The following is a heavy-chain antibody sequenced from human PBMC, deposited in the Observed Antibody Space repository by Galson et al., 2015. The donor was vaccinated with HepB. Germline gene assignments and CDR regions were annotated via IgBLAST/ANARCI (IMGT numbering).Heavy chain of an antibody. D-gene: IGHD6-13*01. CDR2: ISSSSSTI. CDR1: GFTFSSYS. V-gene: IGHV3-48*01. CDR3: ARGFWLGPPSIAAAAPFDY. Sequence: SLRLSCAASGFTFSSYSMNWVRQAPGKGLEWVSYISSSSSTIYYADSVKGRFTISRDNAKNSLYLQMNSLRAEDTAVYYCARGFWLGPPSIAAAAPFDYWGQGTLVTVSS. J-gene: IGHJ4*02.